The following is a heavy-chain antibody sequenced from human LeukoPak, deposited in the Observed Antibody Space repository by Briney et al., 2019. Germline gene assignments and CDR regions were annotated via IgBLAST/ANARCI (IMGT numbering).Heavy chain of an antibody. D-gene: IGHD5-12*01. Sequence: TGGSLRLACTASGFTFGDYAMSWFRQAPGKGLEWVGFIRSKAYGGTTEYAASVKGRFTISRDDSKSIAYLQMNSLKTEDTAVYYCTRQAGVATPRDYWGQGTLVTVSS. CDR1: GFTFGDYA. V-gene: IGHV3-49*03. J-gene: IGHJ4*02. CDR3: TRQAGVATPRDY. CDR2: IRSKAYGGTT.